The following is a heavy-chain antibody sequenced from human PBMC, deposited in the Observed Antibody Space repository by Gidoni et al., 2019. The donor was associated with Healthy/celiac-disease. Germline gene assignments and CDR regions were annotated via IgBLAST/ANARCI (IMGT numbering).Heavy chain of an antibody. CDR2: ISYDGSNK. V-gene: IGHV3-30-3*01. CDR3: ARDYRDKGGPLRCGIDY. Sequence: QVQLVESGGGVVQPGRSLRLSCAASGFTFSSYAMHWVRQAPGKGLEWVAVISYDGSNKYYADSVKGRFTISRDNSKNTLYLQMNSLRAEDTAVYYCARDYRDKGGPLRCGIDYWGQGTLVTVSS. CDR1: GFTFSSYA. J-gene: IGHJ4*02. D-gene: IGHD4-17*01.